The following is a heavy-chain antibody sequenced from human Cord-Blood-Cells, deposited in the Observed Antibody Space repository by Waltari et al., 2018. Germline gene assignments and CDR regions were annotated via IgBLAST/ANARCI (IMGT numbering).Heavy chain of an antibody. J-gene: IGHJ3*02. Sequence: QVQLQESGPGLVKPSETLSLTCAVSGYSISSGYYWGWIRQPPGKGLEWIGSIYHSGSTYYNPSLKSRVTISVDTSKNQFSLKLSSVTAADTAVNYCARDTGPNAFDIWGQGTMVTVSS. CDR2: IYHSGST. V-gene: IGHV4-38-2*02. CDR1: GYSISSGYY. CDR3: ARDTGPNAFDI.